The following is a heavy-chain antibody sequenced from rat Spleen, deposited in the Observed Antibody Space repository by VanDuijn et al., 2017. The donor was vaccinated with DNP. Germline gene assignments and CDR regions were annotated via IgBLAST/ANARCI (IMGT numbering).Heavy chain of an antibody. Sequence: EVELVESGGGLVQPGRSMKLSCAASGFSFSNYGMAWVRQAPTKGLEWVATITYDGSSTYYRDSVKGRFTISRDNAKSTLYLQMDSLRSEDTATYYCASGGYNYEDWFAYWGQGTLVTVSS. D-gene: IGHD1-5*01. J-gene: IGHJ3*01. CDR3: ASGGYNYEDWFAY. CDR2: ITYDGSST. V-gene: IGHV5-29*01. CDR1: GFSFSNYG.